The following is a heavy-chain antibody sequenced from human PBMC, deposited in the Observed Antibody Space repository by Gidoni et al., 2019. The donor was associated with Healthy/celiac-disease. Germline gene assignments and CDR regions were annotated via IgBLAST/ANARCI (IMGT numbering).Heavy chain of an antibody. CDR2: ISYDGSNK. Sequence: QVQLVESGGGVVQPGRSLRLSCAASGFPFSRYAMHWVRQAPGKGLEWVAVISYDGSNKYYADSVKGRFTISRDNSKNTLYLQMNSLRAEDTAVYYCARDRSSSWYGGPYMDVWGKGTTVTVSS. V-gene: IGHV3-30-3*01. J-gene: IGHJ6*04. CDR1: GFPFSRYA. D-gene: IGHD6-13*01. CDR3: ARDRSSSWYGGPYMDV.